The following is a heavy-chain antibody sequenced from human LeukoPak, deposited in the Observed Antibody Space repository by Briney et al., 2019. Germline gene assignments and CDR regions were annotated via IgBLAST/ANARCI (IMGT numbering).Heavy chain of an antibody. J-gene: IGHJ4*02. CDR1: GFTFSSYA. D-gene: IGHD3-3*01. Sequence: PGGSLRLSCAASGFTFSSYAMSWVRQAPGKGLEWVSAISGSGGSTYYADSVKGRFTISRDNSKNTLYLQMNSLRAEDTAVHYCAKDRYYDFWSGPPDFDYWGQGTLVTVSS. CDR2: ISGSGGST. V-gene: IGHV3-23*01. CDR3: AKDRYYDFWSGPPDFDY.